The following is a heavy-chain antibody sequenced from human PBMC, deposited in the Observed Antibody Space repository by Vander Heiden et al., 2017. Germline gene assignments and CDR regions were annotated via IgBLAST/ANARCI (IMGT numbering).Heavy chain of an antibody. J-gene: IGHJ5*02. D-gene: IGHD3-10*01. CDR3: ARQSITMVRGVLGWFDP. Sequence: QLQLQESGPGLVKPSETLSLTCTVSGGSISSSSYSWGWIRQPPGKGLEWIGSIYYSGSTYYNPSLKSRVTISVDTSKNQFSLKLSSVTAADTAVYYCARQSITMVRGVLGWFDPWGQGTLVTVSS. CDR1: GGSISSSSYS. CDR2: IYYSGST. V-gene: IGHV4-39*01.